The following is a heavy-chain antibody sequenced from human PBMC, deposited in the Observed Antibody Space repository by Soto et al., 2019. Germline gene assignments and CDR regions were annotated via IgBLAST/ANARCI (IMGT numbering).Heavy chain of an antibody. D-gene: IGHD3-3*01. CDR1: GYPFTTYG. CDR3: ARVMTTFGVVSKGPDH. Sequence: QVQLVQSGDEVKKPGASVKVSCKASGYPFTTYGITWVRQAPGQGLEWMGWISTYNGNTNYAQSLRGRVTMTRETSSTTAYMELRSLRSDDTAVYYCARVMTTFGVVSKGPDHWGQGTLVTVSS. J-gene: IGHJ4*02. V-gene: IGHV1-18*04. CDR2: ISTYNGNT.